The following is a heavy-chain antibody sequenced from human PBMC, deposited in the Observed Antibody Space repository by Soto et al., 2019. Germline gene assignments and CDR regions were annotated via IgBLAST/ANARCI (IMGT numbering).Heavy chain of an antibody. Sequence: QVQLVHSGAEVKKPGSSVKVSCKASGGTFSSYTISWVRQAPGQGLEWMGRIIPILGIANYAQKFQGRVTITADKSTSTAYMELSSLRSEDTAVYYCARVDGYSSSGWFDPWGQGTLVTVSS. V-gene: IGHV1-69*02. J-gene: IGHJ5*02. CDR2: IIPILGIA. CDR3: ARVDGYSSSGWFDP. D-gene: IGHD6-6*01. CDR1: GGTFSSYT.